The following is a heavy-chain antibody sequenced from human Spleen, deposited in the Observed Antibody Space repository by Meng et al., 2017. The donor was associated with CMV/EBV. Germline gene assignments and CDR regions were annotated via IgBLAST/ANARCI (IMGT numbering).Heavy chain of an antibody. Sequence: SCTVSGGSISSSSYYWGWIRQPPGKGLEWIGSIYYSGSTYYNPSLKSRVTISVDTSKNQFSLKLSSVTAADTAVYYCARESITMVRGVTDYWGQGTLVTVSS. CDR2: IYYSGST. CDR1: GGSISSSSYY. J-gene: IGHJ4*02. V-gene: IGHV4-39*01. D-gene: IGHD3-10*01. CDR3: ARESITMVRGVTDY.